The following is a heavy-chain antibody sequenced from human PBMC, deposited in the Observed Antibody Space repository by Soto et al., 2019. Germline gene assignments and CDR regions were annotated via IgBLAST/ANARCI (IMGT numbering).Heavy chain of an antibody. Sequence: PSETLSLTCTVSGAYISSGDYLCSWIRQSPGKGLEWIGYVSHDGTTYYNQSLESRVAISVDTYKDQFSLKVTSVTDADTAVYYCARDPCSGAGLYGIDVSGQGTTVTVS. CDR1: GAYISSGDYL. CDR2: VSHDGTT. CDR3: ARDPCSGAGLYGIDV. V-gene: IGHV4-30-4*08. D-gene: IGHD2-8*02. J-gene: IGHJ6*02.